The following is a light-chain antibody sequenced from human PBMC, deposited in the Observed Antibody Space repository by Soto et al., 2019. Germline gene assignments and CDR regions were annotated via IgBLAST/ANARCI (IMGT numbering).Light chain of an antibody. CDR3: CSYAGSPRYV. CDR1: SSDVCGYNY. CDR2: DVS. Sequence: QSALTQPRSVSGYPGQSVTISCTGTSSDVCGYNYVSWYQQHPGKAPKVMIYDVSERPSGVPDRFSGSKSGNTASLTISGLQAEDEADYYCCSYAGSPRYVFGTGTKVTVL. J-gene: IGLJ1*01. V-gene: IGLV2-11*01.